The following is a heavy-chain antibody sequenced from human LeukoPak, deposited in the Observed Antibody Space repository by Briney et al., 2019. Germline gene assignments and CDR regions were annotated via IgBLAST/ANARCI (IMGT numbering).Heavy chain of an antibody. D-gene: IGHD3-3*02. Sequence: SETLSLTCTVSGGSISSSSYYGGWIRQPPGKGLEWIGSIYYSGSTNYNPSLKSRVTISVDTSKNQFSLKLSSVTAADTAVYYCARSNAFSRSFQHWGQGTLVTVSS. CDR3: ARSNAFSRSFQH. CDR1: GGSISSSSYY. V-gene: IGHV4-39*07. J-gene: IGHJ1*01. CDR2: IYYSGST.